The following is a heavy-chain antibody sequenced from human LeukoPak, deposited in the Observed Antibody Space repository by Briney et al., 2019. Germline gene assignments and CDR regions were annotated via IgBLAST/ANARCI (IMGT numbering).Heavy chain of an antibody. CDR2: IYYSGST. V-gene: IGHV4-59*12. D-gene: IGHD2-2*01. J-gene: IGHJ5*02. Sequence: PSETLSLTCTVSGGSISSYYWSWIRQPPGKGLEWIGYIYYSGSTNYNPSLKSRVTISVDTSKNQFSLKLSSVTAADTAVYYCAREGVGYCSSTSCLNWFDPWGQGTLVTVSS. CDR3: AREGVGYCSSTSCLNWFDP. CDR1: GGSISSYY.